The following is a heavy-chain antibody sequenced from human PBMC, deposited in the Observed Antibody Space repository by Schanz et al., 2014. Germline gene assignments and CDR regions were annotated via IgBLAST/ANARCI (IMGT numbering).Heavy chain of an antibody. V-gene: IGHV3-23*01. CDR1: GFSFGTYA. CDR2: ISGTGGDDT. CDR3: AKSDAFDI. J-gene: IGHJ3*02. Sequence: EVHLLESGGGLVQPGGSLRLSCAASGFSFGTYAMSWVRQAPGKGLLWVSSISGTGGDDTYYADSVKGRFTISRDNSKNTLYLQMNSLRAEDTAVYYCAKSDAFDIWGQGTLVNVSS.